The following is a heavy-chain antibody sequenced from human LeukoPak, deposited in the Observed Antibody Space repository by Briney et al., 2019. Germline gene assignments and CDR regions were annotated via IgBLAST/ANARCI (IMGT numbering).Heavy chain of an antibody. CDR3: ARGGEDYDILTGYYDEYYYYMDV. CDR1: GYTFTSYD. J-gene: IGHJ6*03. Sequence: ASVKVSCKASGYTFTSYDINWVRQATGQGLEWMGWMNPNSGNTGYAQKFQGRVTMTRNTSISTAYMELSSRRSEDTAVYYCARGGEDYDILTGYYDEYYYYMDVWGKGTTVTVSS. CDR2: MNPNSGNT. V-gene: IGHV1-8*02. D-gene: IGHD3-9*01.